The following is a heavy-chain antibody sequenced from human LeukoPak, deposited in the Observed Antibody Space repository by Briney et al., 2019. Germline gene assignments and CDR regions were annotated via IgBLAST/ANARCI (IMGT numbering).Heavy chain of an antibody. V-gene: IGHV3-9*03. D-gene: IGHD6-13*01. J-gene: IGHJ5*02. CDR1: ALTFDDYA. Sequence: GGSLRLSCPVSALTFDDYAMHWVRQAPGKVLEWVSGISWNSGSIGYADSGKGTFTIASDNDKTSLYLKMNSLRAEDMALYYCAKDGHSSSWYGEYNWFDPRGHGTLVTV. CDR3: AKDGHSSSWYGEYNWFDP. CDR2: ISWNSGSI.